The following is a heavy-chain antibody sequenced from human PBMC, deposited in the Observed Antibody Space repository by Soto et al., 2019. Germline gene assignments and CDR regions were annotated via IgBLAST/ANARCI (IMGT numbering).Heavy chain of an antibody. CDR1: GFTFTSSA. CDR2: IVVGSGNT. V-gene: IGHV1-58*01. J-gene: IGHJ6*02. CDR3: AAILGYCSSTSCYRGGSDYYYGMDV. Sequence: SVKVSCKASGFTFTSSAVQWLRQARGQRLEWIGWIVVGSGNTNYAQKFQERVTITRDMSTSTAYMELSSLRSEDTAVYYCAAILGYCSSTSCYRGGSDYYYGMDVWGQGTTVTVSS. D-gene: IGHD2-2*01.